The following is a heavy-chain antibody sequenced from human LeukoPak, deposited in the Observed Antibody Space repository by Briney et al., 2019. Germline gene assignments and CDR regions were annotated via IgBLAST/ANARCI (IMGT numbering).Heavy chain of an antibody. D-gene: IGHD6-13*01. J-gene: IGHJ5*02. CDR1: GYSFTSYW. V-gene: IGHV5-10-1*01. Sequence: NRGESLKISCKGSGYSFTSYWISWVRQMPGKGLEWMGRIDPSDSYTNYSPSFQGHVTISADKSISTAYLQWSSLKASDTAMYYCARAGGSSRWFDPWAREPWSPSPQ. CDR3: ARAGGSSRWFDP. CDR2: IDPSDSYT.